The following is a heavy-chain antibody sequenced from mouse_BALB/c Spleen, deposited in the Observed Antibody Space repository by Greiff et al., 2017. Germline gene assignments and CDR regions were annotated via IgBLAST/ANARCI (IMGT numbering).Heavy chain of an antibody. CDR3: ARERGLTGYYFDY. CDR2: IWAGGST. CDR1: GFSLTSYG. D-gene: IGHD4-1*01. J-gene: IGHJ2*01. Sequence: LQESGPGLVAPSQSLSITCTVSGFSLTSYGVHWVRQPPGKGLEWLGVIWAGGSTNYNSALMSRLSISKDNSKSQVFLKMNSLQTDDTAMYYCARERGLTGYYFDYWGQGTTLTVSS. V-gene: IGHV2-9*02.